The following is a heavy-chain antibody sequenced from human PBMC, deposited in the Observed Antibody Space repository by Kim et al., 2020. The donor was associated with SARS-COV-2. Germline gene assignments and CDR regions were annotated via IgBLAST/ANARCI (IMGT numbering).Heavy chain of an antibody. Sequence: KSHADSGKGRFTISRDNAKNTLYLQMNSLRAEDTAVYYCARDGDYFFDIWGQGTMVTVSS. CDR2: K. J-gene: IGHJ3*02. CDR3: ARDGDYFFDI. D-gene: IGHD3-10*01. V-gene: IGHV3-30*01.